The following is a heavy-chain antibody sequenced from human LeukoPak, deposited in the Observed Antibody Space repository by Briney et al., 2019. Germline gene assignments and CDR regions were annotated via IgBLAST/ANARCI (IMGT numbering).Heavy chain of an antibody. Sequence: SETLSLTCTVSGGSISSYYWSWIRQPPGKGLEWIGYIYYSGSTNYNPSLKSRVTISVDTPKNQFSLKLSSVTAADTAVYYCARDPGVATINNYWGQGTLVTVSS. D-gene: IGHD5-12*01. CDR2: IYYSGST. CDR1: GGSISSYY. CDR3: ARDPGVATINNY. J-gene: IGHJ4*02. V-gene: IGHV4-59*01.